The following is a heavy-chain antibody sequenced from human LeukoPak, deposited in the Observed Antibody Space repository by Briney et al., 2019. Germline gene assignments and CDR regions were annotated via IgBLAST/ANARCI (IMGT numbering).Heavy chain of an antibody. V-gene: IGHV1-2*02. J-gene: IGHJ5*02. Sequence: ASVKVSCKASGYTFTGYYMHWVRQAPGQGLEWMGWINPNSGGTNYAQKFQGRVTMTRDTSISTAYMELSRLRSDDTAVYYCAREREGLYNWNTASNNWFDPWGQGTLVTVSS. CDR1: GYTFTGYY. CDR3: AREREGLYNWNTASNNWFDP. D-gene: IGHD1-20*01. CDR2: INPNSGGT.